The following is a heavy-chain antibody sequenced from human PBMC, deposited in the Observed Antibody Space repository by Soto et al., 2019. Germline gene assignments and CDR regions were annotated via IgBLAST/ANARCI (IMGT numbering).Heavy chain of an antibody. V-gene: IGHV3-30*18. Sequence: QVQLVESGGGVVQPGRSLRLSCAASGFSFSTYGMHWVRQAPGKGLEWVALISYDGSNKYYADSVKGRFTISRDNSKDTLDLQMASLRADDTAVYYCAKGISLIYPYAMDVWGLGTTVTVSS. CDR1: GFSFSTYG. J-gene: IGHJ6*02. D-gene: IGHD2-21*01. CDR3: AKGISLIYPYAMDV. CDR2: ISYDGSNK.